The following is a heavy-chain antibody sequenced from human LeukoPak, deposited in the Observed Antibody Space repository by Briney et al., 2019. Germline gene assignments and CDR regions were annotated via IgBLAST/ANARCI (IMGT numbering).Heavy chain of an antibody. CDR2: IYTSGRT. CDR3: ARDQLAGDFAH. CDR1: GGSISSYY. D-gene: IGHD4-17*01. V-gene: IGHV4-4*07. J-gene: IGHJ4*02. Sequence: SETLSLTCTVSGGSISSYYWSWIRQPAGKGLEWIGRIYTSGRTNYNPSLKSRVTMSVDTSKNQFSLKLSSVAAADTAVYYCARDQLAGDFAHWGQGTLVTVSS.